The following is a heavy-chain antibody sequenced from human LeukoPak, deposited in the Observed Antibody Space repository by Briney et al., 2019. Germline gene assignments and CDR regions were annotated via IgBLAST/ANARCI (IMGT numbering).Heavy chain of an antibody. V-gene: IGHV1-46*01. CDR2: INPSGGHT. CDR1: GYTFTSYY. J-gene: IGHJ5*02. D-gene: IGHD6-6*01. Sequence: GASVTVSCKASGYTFTSYYMHWVRQAPGQGLEWMGIINPSGGHTSYAQKFQGRVTMTRDTSTSTVYMELSSLRSEDTAVYYCAGASARNWFDPWGQGTLVTVS. CDR3: AGASARNWFDP.